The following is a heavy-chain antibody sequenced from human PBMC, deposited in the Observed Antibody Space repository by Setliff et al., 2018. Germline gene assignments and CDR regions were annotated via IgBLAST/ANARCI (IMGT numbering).Heavy chain of an antibody. Sequence: PGGSLRLSCEASGFAFASYNMIWVRQAPGKGLDWVSSLSSANNYIVYADSVKGRFTISRDNAKNSVYLEMNSLRAEDTAVYYCARLVRRGTIDFLDNWGQGTLVTVSS. D-gene: IGHD1-7*01. CDR3: ARLVRRGTIDFLDN. J-gene: IGHJ4*02. CDR2: LSSANNYI. CDR1: GFAFASYN. V-gene: IGHV3-21*04.